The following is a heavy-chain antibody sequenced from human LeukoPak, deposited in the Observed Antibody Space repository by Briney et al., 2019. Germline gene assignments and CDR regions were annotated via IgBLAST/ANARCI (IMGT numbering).Heavy chain of an antibody. V-gene: IGHV1-8*01. J-gene: IGHJ4*02. CDR3: ARGTTVTTLVDY. CDR1: GYTFTSYD. CDR2: MNPNSGNT. Sequence: ASVKVSCKASGYTFTSYDINWVRQATGQGLEWMGWMNPNSGNTGYAQKFQGRVTMTRNTSISTAYMELSSLRSEHTAVYYCARGTTVTTLVDYWGQGTLVTVSS. D-gene: IGHD4-17*01.